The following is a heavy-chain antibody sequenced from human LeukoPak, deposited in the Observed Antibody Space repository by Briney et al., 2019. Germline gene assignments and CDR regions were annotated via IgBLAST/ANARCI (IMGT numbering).Heavy chain of an antibody. J-gene: IGHJ3*02. CDR3: ARGLRYFDAGWDAFDI. CDR1: GGTFSSYA. V-gene: IGHV1-69*13. D-gene: IGHD3-9*01. Sequence: SVKVSCKASGGTFSSYAISWVRQAPGQGLEWMGGIIPIFGTANYAQKFQGRVTITADESTSTAYMELSSLRSEDTAVYYCARGLRYFDAGWDAFDIWGQGTMVTVSS. CDR2: IIPIFGTA.